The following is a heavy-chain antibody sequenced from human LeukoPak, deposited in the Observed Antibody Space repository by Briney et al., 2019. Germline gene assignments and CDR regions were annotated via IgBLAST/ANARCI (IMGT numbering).Heavy chain of an antibody. Sequence: SETLSLTCIVSGGSVSSYYWSWIRQPPRKEMEWIGYIYYRGSTNYNPSLKSRVTISLDTSKNQFSLKLSSVTAADTAVYYCARRIVGATAVFDPWGQGTLVTVSS. V-gene: IGHV4-59*02. CDR1: GGSVSSYY. CDR3: ARRIVGATAVFDP. J-gene: IGHJ5*02. CDR2: IYYRGST. D-gene: IGHD1-26*01.